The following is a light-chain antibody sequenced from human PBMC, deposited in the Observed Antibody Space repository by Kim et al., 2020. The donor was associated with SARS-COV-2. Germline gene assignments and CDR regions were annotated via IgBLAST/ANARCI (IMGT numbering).Light chain of an antibody. Sequence: LAPGERAILPGRASQSVASGYVAWYQQKTGQPPRLLIFATSSRATGIPDRFSGSGSGTSFTLTINTLEPEDFAVYFCQQYGSSPLTFGGGTKLEIK. CDR2: ATS. CDR1: QSVASGY. J-gene: IGKJ4*01. CDR3: QQYGSSPLT. V-gene: IGKV3-20*01.